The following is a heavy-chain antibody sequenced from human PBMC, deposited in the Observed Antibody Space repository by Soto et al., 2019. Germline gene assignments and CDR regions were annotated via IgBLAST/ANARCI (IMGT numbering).Heavy chain of an antibody. CDR1: GFTFLTFY. CDR3: ARGVSIFHGFDV. Sequence: PGGSLRLSCAASGFTFLTFYIHWVRQSTGKGLDWVSTIDSSGYTYFPDSVKGRFTISRDFAENSLYLHLHSLGVEDTAVYFCARGVSIFHGFDVWGPGTTLTVSS. D-gene: IGHD3-3*01. V-gene: IGHV3-13*01. J-gene: IGHJ6*02. CDR2: IDSSGYT.